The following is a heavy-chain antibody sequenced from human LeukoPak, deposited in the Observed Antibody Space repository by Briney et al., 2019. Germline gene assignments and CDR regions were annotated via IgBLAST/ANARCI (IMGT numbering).Heavy chain of an antibody. CDR1: GFTVSSNY. CDR2: IYSGGNT. V-gene: IGHV3-53*01. Sequence: GGSLRLSCAASGFTVSSNYMSWVRQAPGKGLEWVSIIYSGGNTYYADSVKGRFTMSRDTSKNTLYLQMNSLRAGDTAVYYCARDARLGATTQADYWGQGTLVTVSS. J-gene: IGHJ4*02. CDR3: ARDARLGATTQADY. D-gene: IGHD1-26*01.